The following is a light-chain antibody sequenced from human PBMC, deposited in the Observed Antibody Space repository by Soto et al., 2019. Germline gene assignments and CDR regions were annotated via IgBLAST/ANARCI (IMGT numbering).Light chain of an antibody. V-gene: IGKV1-39*01. CDR1: QSVSDY. Sequence: DIQMTQSPSSLSASVGDRVTITCRPSQSVSDYLNWYQQKPGKAPKLLIYATSSLQSGVPSRFSGSGSGTNFTLTINSLQPEDFATYYCQHSYSTLYTFGQGTKVDIK. J-gene: IGKJ2*01. CDR2: ATS. CDR3: QHSYSTLYT.